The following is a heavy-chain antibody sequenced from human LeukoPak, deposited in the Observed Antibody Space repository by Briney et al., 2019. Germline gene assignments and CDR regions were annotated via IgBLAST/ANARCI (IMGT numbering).Heavy chain of an antibody. CDR1: GDSISSGDYY. D-gene: IGHD4-11*01. V-gene: IGHV4-61*02. CDR2: IYTSGST. CDR3: ARGPSDYTIDY. Sequence: SETLSLTCTVSGDSISSGDYYWSWIRQPAGKGLEWIGRIYTSGSTNYNPSLKSRVTMSVDTSKNQFSLKLSSVTAADTAVYYCARGPSDYTIDYWGQGTLVTVSS. J-gene: IGHJ4*02.